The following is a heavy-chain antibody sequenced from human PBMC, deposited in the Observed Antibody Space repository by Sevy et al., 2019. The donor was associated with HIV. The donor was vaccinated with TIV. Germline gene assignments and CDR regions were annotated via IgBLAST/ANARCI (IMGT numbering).Heavy chain of an antibody. V-gene: IGHV1-69*13. CDR1: GGTFSSYA. CDR2: IIPIFGTA. D-gene: IGHD3-3*01. Sequence: ASVKVSCKASGGTFSSYAISWVRQAPGQGLEWMGGIIPIFGTANYAQKFQGRVTITADESTSTAYMELSSLRSEDTAVYYCARVLNYYDFWSGLPGEGKYYYYGMDVWGQGTTVTVSS. J-gene: IGHJ6*02. CDR3: ARVLNYYDFWSGLPGEGKYYYYGMDV.